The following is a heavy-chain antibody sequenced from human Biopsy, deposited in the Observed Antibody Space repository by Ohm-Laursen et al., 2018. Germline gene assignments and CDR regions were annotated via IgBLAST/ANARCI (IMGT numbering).Heavy chain of an antibody. CDR3: ARDYDTSGYYYVS. CDR1: GFTFSDHH. Sequence: LSCAASGFTFSDHHMAWVRQPPGKGLEWIGSIFYRGSTHYKPSLKSRVNISVDTSKNQFSLKLNSVTAADTAVYYCARDYDTSGYYYVSWGQGTLVTVSS. D-gene: IGHD3-22*01. CDR2: IFYRGST. J-gene: IGHJ5*02. V-gene: IGHV4-38-2*01.